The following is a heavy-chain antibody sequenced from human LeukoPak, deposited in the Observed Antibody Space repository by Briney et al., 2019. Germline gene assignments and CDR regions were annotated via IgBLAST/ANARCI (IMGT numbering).Heavy chain of an antibody. D-gene: IGHD5-24*01. CDR2: IYHSGSA. CDR1: GYSISSGCY. Sequence: PSETLSLTCTVSGYSISSGCYWGWIRQPPGKGLEWIGSIYHSGSAYYNPSLKSRVTISVDTSKNQFSLKLSSVTAADTAVYYCARARREMVDYWGQGTLVTVSS. V-gene: IGHV4-38-2*02. CDR3: ARARREMVDY. J-gene: IGHJ4*02.